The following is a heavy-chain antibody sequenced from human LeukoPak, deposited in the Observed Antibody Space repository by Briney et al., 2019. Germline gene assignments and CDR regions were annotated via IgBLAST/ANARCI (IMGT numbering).Heavy chain of an antibody. D-gene: IGHD7-27*01. CDR2: IGTRGDGI. V-gene: IGHV3-23*01. CDR3: ARDPNWGSGY. CDR1: DFTFSSYT. Sequence: PGGSLRLSCVASDFTFSSYTMIWVRQAPGKALEWVSVIGTRGDGIHYADSEKGRFTISRDDSKNTLYLQMNSLRAEDTAVYYCARDPNWGSGYWGQGTLVTVSS. J-gene: IGHJ4*02.